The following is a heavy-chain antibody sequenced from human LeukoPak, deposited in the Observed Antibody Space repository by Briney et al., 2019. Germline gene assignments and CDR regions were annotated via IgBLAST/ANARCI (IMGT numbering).Heavy chain of an antibody. CDR3: ARASSGWYGY. V-gene: IGHV3-64*01. J-gene: IGHJ4*02. CDR2: ISTNGGST. CDR1: GFTFSSYG. Sequence: TGGSLRLSCAASGFTFSSYGMHWVRQAPGKGLEYVSAISTNGGSTSYANSVKGRFTISRDNAKNTLYLQMGSLRTEDMAVYYCARASSGWYGYWGQGTLVTVSS. D-gene: IGHD6-19*01.